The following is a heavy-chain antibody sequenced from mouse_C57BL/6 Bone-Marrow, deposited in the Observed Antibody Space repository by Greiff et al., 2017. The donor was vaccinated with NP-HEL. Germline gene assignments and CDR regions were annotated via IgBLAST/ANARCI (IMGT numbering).Heavy chain of an antibody. CDR1: GFNIKDDY. CDR3: TTELCPYWYFDV. D-gene: IGHD1-1*02. V-gene: IGHV14-4*01. Sequence: DVHLVESGAELVRPGASVKLSCTASGFNIKDDYMHWVKQRPEQGLEWIGWIDPENGDTEYASKFQGKATITADTSSNTAYLQLSSLTSEDTAVYYCTTELCPYWYFDVWGTGTTVTVSS. CDR2: IDPENGDT. J-gene: IGHJ1*03.